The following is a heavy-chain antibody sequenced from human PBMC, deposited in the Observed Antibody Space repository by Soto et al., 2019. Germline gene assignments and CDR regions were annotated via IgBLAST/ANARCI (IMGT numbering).Heavy chain of an antibody. D-gene: IGHD4-17*01. CDR1: GGSVTNSSYY. Sequence: SENLSLTCTVSGGSVTNSSYYWVWIRHSPGKGLEWIGSVYYRGRSYSKSSVKSRVTISVDTSKNRFSLSLNSVTASDTAVYFCVSQRTTVPTQAYFDYWGPGSLVTVSS. CDR2: VYYRGRS. CDR3: VSQRTTVPTQAYFDY. V-gene: IGHV4-39*01. J-gene: IGHJ4*02.